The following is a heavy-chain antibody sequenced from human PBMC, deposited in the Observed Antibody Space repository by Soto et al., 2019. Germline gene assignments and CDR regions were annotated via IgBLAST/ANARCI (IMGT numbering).Heavy chain of an antibody. V-gene: IGHV3-23*01. D-gene: IGHD1-26*01. CDR2: ISASGGGT. Sequence: EVQLLESGGGLVQPGGSLRLSCAACGFTFSNYAMSWVRQAPGKGLEWVSAISASGGGTYYADPVKGRFTISRDSSKNTLYLQMNSLRAEDTAVYYCAKDPRVGATAAEYFQYWGQGTLVTVSS. J-gene: IGHJ1*01. CDR3: AKDPRVGATAAEYFQY. CDR1: GFTFSNYA.